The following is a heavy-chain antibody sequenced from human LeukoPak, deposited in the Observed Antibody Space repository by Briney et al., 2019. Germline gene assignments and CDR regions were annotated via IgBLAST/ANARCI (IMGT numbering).Heavy chain of an antibody. CDR3: ARDVATLYYFDY. CDR2: IIPILGIA. V-gene: IGHV1-69*04. Sequence: SVKVSCKASGGTFSSYAISWVRQAPGQGLEWMGRIIPILGIANYAQKFQGRVTITADKSTSTAYMELSSLRSEDTAVYYCARDVATLYYFDYWGQGTLVTVSS. D-gene: IGHD6-6*01. CDR1: GGTFSSYA. J-gene: IGHJ4*02.